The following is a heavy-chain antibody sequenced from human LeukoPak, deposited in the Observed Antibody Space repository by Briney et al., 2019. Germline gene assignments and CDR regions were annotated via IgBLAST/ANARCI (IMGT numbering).Heavy chain of an antibody. CDR1: GYTFTSYY. D-gene: IGHD1-14*01. J-gene: IGHJ4*02. CDR2: INPSGGST. Sequence: ASVKVSCKASGYTFTSYYMHWVRHAPGQGLEWMGIINPSGGSTSYVQKFKGRVTMTRDTSTSKVYMELSSLRSEDTAVYYCARGGNPLYGLDCWGQGTLVTVSS. CDR3: ARGGNPLYGLDC. V-gene: IGHV1-46*01.